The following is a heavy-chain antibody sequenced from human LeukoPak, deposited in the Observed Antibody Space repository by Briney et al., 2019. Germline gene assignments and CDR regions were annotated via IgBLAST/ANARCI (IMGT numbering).Heavy chain of an antibody. J-gene: IGHJ3*02. V-gene: IGHV3-66*01. CDR3: ARERRGGDTFDI. CDR1: GFTVSSNY. D-gene: IGHD3-10*01. CDR2: IYSGGST. Sequence: GGSLRLSCAASGFTVSSNYMSWVRQAPGKGLEWVSVIYSGGSTYYADSVKGRFTISRDNSKNTLYLQMNSLRVEDTAVYYCARERRGGDTFDIWGQGTTVTVSS.